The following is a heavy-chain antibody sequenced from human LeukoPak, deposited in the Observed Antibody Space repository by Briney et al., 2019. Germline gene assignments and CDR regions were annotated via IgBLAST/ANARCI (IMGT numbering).Heavy chain of an antibody. V-gene: IGHV3-23*01. D-gene: IGHD1-26*01. J-gene: IGHJ1*01. Sequence: QAGGSLRLSCAASGFTFSSYAMSWVRQAPGKGLEWVSAISGSGVTTHYAGSVKGRFSISRDNSKNILYLQMNSLRAEDTALYYCAKKVVVGATSPYSDFQDWGQGTLVTVSS. CDR2: ISGSGVTT. CDR3: AKKVVVGATSPYSDFQD. CDR1: GFTFSSYA.